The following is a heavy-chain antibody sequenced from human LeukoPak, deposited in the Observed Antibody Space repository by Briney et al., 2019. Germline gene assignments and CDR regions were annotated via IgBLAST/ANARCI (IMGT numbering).Heavy chain of an antibody. V-gene: IGHV1-69*13. D-gene: IGHD5-12*01. CDR1: GGTFSSYA. J-gene: IGHJ6*02. CDR2: IIPIFGTA. CDR3: ARGGVDIVATKNYYYYGMDV. Sequence: SVKVSCKASGGTFSSYAISWVRQAPGRGLEWMGGIIPIFGTANYAQKFQGRVTITADESTSTAYMELSSLRSEDTAVYYCARGGVDIVATKNYYYYGMDVWGQGTTVTVSS.